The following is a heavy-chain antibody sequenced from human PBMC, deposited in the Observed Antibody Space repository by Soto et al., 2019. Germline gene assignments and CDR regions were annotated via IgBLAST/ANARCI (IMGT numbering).Heavy chain of an antibody. CDR3: ARPMVRGVIITGYYYYYMDV. CDR1: GYTLTELS. Sequence: ASVKVSCKVSGYTLTELSMHWVRQAPGKGLEWMGGFDPEDGETIYAQKFQGRVTMTEDTSTDTAYMELSSLRSEDTAVYYCARPMVRGVIITGYYYYYMDVWGKGTTVTVSS. CDR2: FDPEDGET. V-gene: IGHV1-24*01. J-gene: IGHJ6*03. D-gene: IGHD3-10*01.